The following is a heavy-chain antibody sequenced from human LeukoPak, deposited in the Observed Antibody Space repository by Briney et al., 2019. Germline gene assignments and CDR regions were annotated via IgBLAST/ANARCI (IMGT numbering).Heavy chain of an antibody. CDR3: TRQRCGWPIAV. Sequence: GGELRMPCKCFGFHFPTYWITWVRPMTGKGLEWMGRVDPSDSYTKYSPSFQGHFTTPADKSISTAYLQWSRLKAPVTAMYYSTRQRCGWPIAVWGQGTLVTVSS. CDR2: VDPSDSYT. D-gene: IGHD6-19*01. V-gene: IGHV5-10-1*01. CDR1: GFHFPTYW. J-gene: IGHJ4*02.